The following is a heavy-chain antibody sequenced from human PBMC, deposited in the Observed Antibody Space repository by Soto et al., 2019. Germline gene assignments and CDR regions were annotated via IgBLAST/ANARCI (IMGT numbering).Heavy chain of an antibody. CDR2: ISYDGSNK. V-gene: IGHV3-30*03. J-gene: IGHJ6*02. Sequence: GGSRRLSCAASGFTFSSCAMGWVRQAPGKGLEWVAVISYDGSNKYYADSVKGRFTISRDNSKNTLYLQMNSLRAEDTAVYYCARTPPAEIFKVRGIQFKRGYGVDVWGQGTTVTVSS. CDR1: GFTFSSCA. CDR3: ARTPPAEIFKVRGIQFKRGYGVDV. D-gene: IGHD3-10*01.